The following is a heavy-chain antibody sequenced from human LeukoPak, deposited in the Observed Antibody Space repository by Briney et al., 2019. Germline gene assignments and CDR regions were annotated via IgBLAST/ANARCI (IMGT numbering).Heavy chain of an antibody. CDR1: GYTFTGYY. J-gene: IGHJ4*02. Sequence: ASVKVSCKASGYTFTGYYMHWVRQAPGQGLEWMGWISAYNGHTNYAQKLQGKVTMTTDTSTSTAYMELRSLRSDDTAVYYCARWWILSFGDPGGDWGQGTLVTVSS. D-gene: IGHD3-10*01. CDR3: ARWWILSFGDPGGD. V-gene: IGHV1-18*04. CDR2: ISAYNGHT.